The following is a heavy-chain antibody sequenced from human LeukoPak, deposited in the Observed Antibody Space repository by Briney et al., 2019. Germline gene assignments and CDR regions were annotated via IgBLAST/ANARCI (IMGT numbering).Heavy chain of an antibody. CDR3: AAGLGESSGYYYVFGLS. J-gene: IGHJ5*02. CDR2: IVVGSGNT. Sequence: AVKVYCKASGFTFTSSAVQWVRQARGQRLEWIGWIVVGSGNTNYAQKFQERVTITRDMSTSTAYMELSSLRSEDTAVYYCAAGLGESSGYYYVFGLSWGQGTLVTVSS. V-gene: IGHV1-58*01. D-gene: IGHD3-22*01. CDR1: GFTFTSSA.